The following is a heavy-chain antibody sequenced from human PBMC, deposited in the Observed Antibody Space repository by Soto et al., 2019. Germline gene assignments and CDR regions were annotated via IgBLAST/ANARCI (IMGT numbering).Heavy chain of an antibody. Sequence: GGSLRLSCAVSGLTFSNAWMNWVRQTPGKGLEWVGRIKGKNDGETTDYGAPVKGRFTTSRDDSENTVFLQLNSLKTEDTAVYFCTTVASAWYVVHWGQGTLVT. CDR2: IKGKNDGETT. J-gene: IGHJ4*02. D-gene: IGHD6-19*01. V-gene: IGHV3-15*01. CDR1: GLTFSNAW. CDR3: TTVASAWYVVH.